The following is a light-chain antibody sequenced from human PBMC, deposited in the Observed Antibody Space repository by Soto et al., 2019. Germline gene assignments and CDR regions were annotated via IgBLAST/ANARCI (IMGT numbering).Light chain of an antibody. CDR3: LQHYRYPRT. Sequence: DIQMTHSPSSLSASVWYIVTITFRASQVIRNDLGLYQQKPGKAPKRLIYAAYTLQSGVPSRFSGSGSGTEFTLTISSLQAEDFATYYCLQHYRYPRTFGQGTKVDIK. J-gene: IGKJ1*01. CDR2: AAY. V-gene: IGKV1-17*01. CDR1: QVIRND.